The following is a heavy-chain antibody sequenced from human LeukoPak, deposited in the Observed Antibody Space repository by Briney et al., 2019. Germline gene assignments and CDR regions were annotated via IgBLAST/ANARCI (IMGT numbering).Heavy chain of an antibody. D-gene: IGHD5-18*01. V-gene: IGHV3-30-3*01. CDR2: ISYDGSNK. CDR1: GFTFSSYA. Sequence: GGSLRLSCAASGFTFSSYAMHWVCQAPGKGLEWVAVISYDGSNKYYADSVKGRFTISRDNSKNTLYLQMNSLRAEDTAVYYCARTGYSYGDRLDYWGQGTLVTVSS. J-gene: IGHJ4*02. CDR3: ARTGYSYGDRLDY.